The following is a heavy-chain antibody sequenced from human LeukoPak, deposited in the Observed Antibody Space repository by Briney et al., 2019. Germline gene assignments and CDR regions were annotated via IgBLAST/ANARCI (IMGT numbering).Heavy chain of an antibody. CDR3: ARHGYYDSSGYYSSFDY. J-gene: IGHJ4*02. V-gene: IGHV4-39*01. D-gene: IGHD3-22*01. CDR2: IYYRGST. CDR1: GGSISSSSYY. Sequence: PSETLSLTCTVSGGSISSSSYYWGWIRQPPGKGLEWIGSIYYRGSTYYNPSLKSRVTISVDTSKNQFSLKLSSVTAADTAVYYCARHGYYDSSGYYSSFDYWGQGTLVTVSS.